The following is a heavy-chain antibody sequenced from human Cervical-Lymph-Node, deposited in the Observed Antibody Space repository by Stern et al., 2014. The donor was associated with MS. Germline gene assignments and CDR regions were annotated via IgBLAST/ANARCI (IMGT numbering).Heavy chain of an antibody. D-gene: IGHD3-10*01. V-gene: IGHV3-49*03. Sequence: EVQLVESGGGLVQPGRSLRLSCNASGFNFGDYAMSWFRQAPGRGLEWVSFIRSKAYGATQYYAASVNGRFIISRDDSKGTAYLQMNSLTTEDTAVYYCARDRGNQLLKWYYFDYWGPGTLVAVSS. CDR1: GFNFGDYA. CDR2: IRSKAYGATQ. J-gene: IGHJ4*02. CDR3: ARDRGNQLLKWYYFDY.